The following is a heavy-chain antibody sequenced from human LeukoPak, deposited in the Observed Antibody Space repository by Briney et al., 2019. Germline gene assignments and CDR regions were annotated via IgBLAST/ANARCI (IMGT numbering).Heavy chain of an antibody. CDR1: GYTFTSYY. CDR2: INPSGGST. CDR3: ARAGGLTMIVVVLDY. V-gene: IGHV1-46*01. Sequence: PTASVKVSCKASGYTFTSYYMHWVRQAPRQGLEWMGIINPSGGSTSYAQKFQGRVTMTRDTSTSTVYMELSSLRSEDTAVYYGARAGGLTMIVVVLDYWGQGTLVTVSS. J-gene: IGHJ4*02. D-gene: IGHD3-22*01.